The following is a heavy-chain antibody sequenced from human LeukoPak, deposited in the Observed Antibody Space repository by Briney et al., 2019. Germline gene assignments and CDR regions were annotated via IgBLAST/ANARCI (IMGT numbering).Heavy chain of an antibody. J-gene: IGHJ4*01. CDR2: ISGNGGST. Sequence: PGGSLRLSCAASGFTFSSYSMSWVRQAPGKGLEWVSAISGNGGSTYYADSVKGRFTISRDNSKNTLYLQMNSLRAEDTAVYYCASRPPYYYDSSGYYYVYWGQGTLVTVSS. CDR1: GFTFSSYS. V-gene: IGHV3-23*01. CDR3: ASRPPYYYDSSGYYYVY. D-gene: IGHD3-22*01.